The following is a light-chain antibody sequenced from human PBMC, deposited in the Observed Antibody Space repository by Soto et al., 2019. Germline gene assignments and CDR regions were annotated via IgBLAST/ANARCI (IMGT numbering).Light chain of an antibody. J-gene: IGKJ4*01. CDR1: QSISSSF. V-gene: IGKV3-20*01. Sequence: EFVLTQSPGKLSLSPGERATLSCRASQSISSSFLAWYQQKPGQAPRLLIYGASSRGTGIQARFSGSGSGTDFTLTISRLEPEAFAVYYCQQYGSSPPLTFGGGTKVEIK. CDR3: QQYGSSPPLT. CDR2: GAS.